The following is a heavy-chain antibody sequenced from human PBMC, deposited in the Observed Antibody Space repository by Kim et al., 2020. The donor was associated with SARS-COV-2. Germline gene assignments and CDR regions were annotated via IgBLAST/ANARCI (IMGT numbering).Heavy chain of an antibody. CDR1: GSSLSDRT. D-gene: IGHD4-4*01. V-gene: IGHV1-69*01. Sequence: GSSLSDRTINWLRQAPGQGPEWMGGFFTMFGTTKSAQKFQGRVTITADESTHTAYMELSSLSSEDTLIYFCARGGPQLQYNWFDPWGQGTLAT. CDR3: ARGGPQLQYNWFDP. J-gene: IGHJ5*02. CDR2: FFTMFGTT.